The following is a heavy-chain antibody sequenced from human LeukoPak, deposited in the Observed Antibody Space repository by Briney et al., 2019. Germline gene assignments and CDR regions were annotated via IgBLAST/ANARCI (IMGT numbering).Heavy chain of an antibody. V-gene: IGHV1-69*05. CDR2: IIPIFGTA. J-gene: IGHJ6*03. Sequence: GASVKVSCKASGGTVSSYAISWVRRAPGRGLEWMGGIIPIFGTANYAQKFQGRVTITTDESTSTAYMELSSLRSEDTAVYYCARAVAPLPYYYYYMDVWGKGTTVTVSS. D-gene: IGHD2-15*01. CDR3: ARAVAPLPYYYYYMDV. CDR1: GGTVSSYA.